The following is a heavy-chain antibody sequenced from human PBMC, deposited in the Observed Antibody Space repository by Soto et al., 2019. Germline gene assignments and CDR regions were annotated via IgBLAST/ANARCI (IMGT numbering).Heavy chain of an antibody. CDR1: GYSFTSYW. CDR2: IYPGDSDT. D-gene: IGHD3-22*01. J-gene: IGHJ4*02. Sequence: GESLKISCKGSGYSFTSYWIGWVRQMTGKGLEWMGIIYPGDSDTRYSPSFQGQVTISADKSISTPYLQWSSLKASDTAMYYYARRNYYYDSSGYYESPNYFDYWGQGTLVTVSS. CDR3: ARRNYYYDSSGYYESPNYFDY. V-gene: IGHV5-51*01.